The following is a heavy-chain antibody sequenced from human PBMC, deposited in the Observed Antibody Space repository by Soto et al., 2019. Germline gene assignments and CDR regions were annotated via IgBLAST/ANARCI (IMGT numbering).Heavy chain of an antibody. CDR3: ATFKYSSGWYSPYYFDY. CDR2: IYYSGST. D-gene: IGHD6-19*01. CDR1: GGSISSYF. V-gene: IGHV4-59*08. Sequence: SETLSLTCTVSGGSISSYFWSWIRQPPGKGLEWIGYIYYSGSTNYNPSLKSRVTISVDTSKNQFSLKLSSVTAADTAVYYCATFKYSSGWYSPYYFDYWGQGTLVTVSS. J-gene: IGHJ4*02.